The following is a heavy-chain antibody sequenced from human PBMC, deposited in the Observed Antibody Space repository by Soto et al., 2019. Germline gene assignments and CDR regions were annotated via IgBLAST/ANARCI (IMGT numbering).Heavy chain of an antibody. J-gene: IGHJ4*02. Sequence: SETLSLTCAVYGGSFSGYYWSWIRQPPGKGLEWIGEINHSGSTNYNPSLKSRVTISVDTSKNQFSLKLSSVTAADTAVYYCARGTDGVAAAGNLFDYWGQGTLVTVSS. V-gene: IGHV4-34*01. CDR1: GGSFSGYY. CDR2: INHSGST. CDR3: ARGTDGVAAAGNLFDY. D-gene: IGHD6-13*01.